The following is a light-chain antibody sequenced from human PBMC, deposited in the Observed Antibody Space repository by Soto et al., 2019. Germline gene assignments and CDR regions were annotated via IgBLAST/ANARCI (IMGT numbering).Light chain of an antibody. CDR1: QYISSW. V-gene: IGKV1D-16*01. CDR3: QQYTSNPLT. Sequence: DIQMTQSPSSLSASVGDRVTITCRASQYISSWLTWYQQTPGKAPKSLIYAASTLRGGVPSRFSGSGSGTDFTLTISSLQPEDSATYYFQQYTSNPLTFVGVPRVDI. J-gene: IGKJ4*01. CDR2: AAS.